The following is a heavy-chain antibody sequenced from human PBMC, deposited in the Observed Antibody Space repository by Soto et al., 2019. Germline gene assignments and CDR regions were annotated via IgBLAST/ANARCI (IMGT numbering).Heavy chain of an antibody. V-gene: IGHV3-53*01. CDR2: IYSGGSA. J-gene: IGHJ4*02. CDR3: VREGASGWHFDS. CDR1: GFKVSPNH. D-gene: IGHD6-19*01. Sequence: EGSLRLSCVTSGFKVSPNHMSWVRQAPGKGLEWLSVIYSGGSAYYAESVKGRFTISRDNSKNTVYLRMDSLTTEDTAVYYCVREGASGWHFDSWGQGTLVTVSS.